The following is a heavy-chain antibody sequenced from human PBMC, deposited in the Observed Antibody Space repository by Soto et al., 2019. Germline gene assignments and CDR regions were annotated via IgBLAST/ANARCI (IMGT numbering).Heavy chain of an antibody. CDR1: GGTFSSYA. J-gene: IGHJ6*02. Sequence: QVQLVQSGAEVKKPGSSVKVSCKASGGTFSSYAISWVRQAPGQGLEWMGGIIPIFGTANYAQKFQGRVTINADESTSTAYMELSSLRSEDTAVYYCASGPETVYYSDYYYYGMDVWGQGTTVTVSS. CDR2: IIPIFGTA. V-gene: IGHV1-69*01. CDR3: ASGPETVYYSDYYYYGMDV. D-gene: IGHD3-22*01.